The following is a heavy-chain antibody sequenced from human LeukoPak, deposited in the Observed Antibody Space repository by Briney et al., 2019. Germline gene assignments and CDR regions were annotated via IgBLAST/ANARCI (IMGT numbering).Heavy chain of an antibody. CDR2: MHPNSGAT. Sequence: ASVKVSCXASGYTFNNYDINWVRQATGQGLEWMGWMHPNSGATAYAQKFQGRVTMTRDTSLSTAYMELSSLRSEDTAVYYCARVSFDSSGNKINFDYWGHGTLVTVSS. J-gene: IGHJ4*01. V-gene: IGHV1-8*01. CDR1: GYTFNNYD. CDR3: ARVSFDSSGNKINFDY. D-gene: IGHD3-22*01.